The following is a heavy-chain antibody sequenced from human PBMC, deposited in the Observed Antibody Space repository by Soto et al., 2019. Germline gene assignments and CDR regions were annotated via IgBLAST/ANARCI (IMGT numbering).Heavy chain of an antibody. CDR3: APRLTIFGIVKLSTWVS. J-gene: IGHJ5*02. CDR1: GLTFSTFA. D-gene: IGHD3-3*01. CDR2: ISGNGGAT. Sequence: PGGSLRLSCTASGLTFSTFAMSWVRQSPGKGLEWVSTISGNGGATFYADSVKGRFTISRDNSKKTLYLQMNGLRAEDTAVYYCAPRLTIFGIVKLSTWVSWGQGTLVTVS. V-gene: IGHV3-23*01.